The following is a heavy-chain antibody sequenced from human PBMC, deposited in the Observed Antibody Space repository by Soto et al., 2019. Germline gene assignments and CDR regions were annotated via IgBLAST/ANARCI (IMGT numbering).Heavy chain of an antibody. V-gene: IGHV3-23*01. J-gene: IGHJ6*02. Sequence: PGGSLRLSCAASGFTFSSYAMSWVRQAPGKGLEWVSAISGSGSSTYYADSVKGRFTISRDNSKSTLFLQMNSLRADDTAVYYCAKGSGYYYDRSGYLYNYYGMDVWGQGTTVTVSS. CDR1: GFTFSSYA. CDR3: AKGSGYYYDRSGYLYNYYGMDV. D-gene: IGHD3-22*01. CDR2: ISGSGSST.